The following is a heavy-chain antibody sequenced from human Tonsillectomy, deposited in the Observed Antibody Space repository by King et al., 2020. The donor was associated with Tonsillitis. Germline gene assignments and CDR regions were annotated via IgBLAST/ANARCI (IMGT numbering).Heavy chain of an antibody. V-gene: IGHV5-51*01. Sequence: DVQLVESGAEVKKPGESLKISCTGSGYSFSTYWIGWVRQMPGKGLEWMGIIYPDDSDTRYSPSFEGQVTISVDKSTSTAYLQWSSLKAPDTAMYYCARHRADFWSGYYHHFDYWGQGTLVTVSS. D-gene: IGHD3-3*01. CDR1: GYSFSTYW. CDR2: IYPDDSDT. J-gene: IGHJ4*02. CDR3: ARHRADFWSGYYHHFDY.